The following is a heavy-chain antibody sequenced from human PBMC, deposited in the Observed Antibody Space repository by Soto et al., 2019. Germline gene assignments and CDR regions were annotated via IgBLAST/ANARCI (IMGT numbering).Heavy chain of an antibody. Sequence: SETLSLTCAVYGGSFSGYYWSWIRQPPGKGLEWIGEINHSGSTNYNPSLKSRVTISVDTSKNQFSLKLSSVTAADTAVYYCARGDYDILTGYYGPYYYYGMDVWGQGTTVTVSS. CDR3: ARGDYDILTGYYGPYYYYGMDV. J-gene: IGHJ6*02. CDR2: INHSGST. D-gene: IGHD3-9*01. CDR1: GGSFSGYY. V-gene: IGHV4-34*01.